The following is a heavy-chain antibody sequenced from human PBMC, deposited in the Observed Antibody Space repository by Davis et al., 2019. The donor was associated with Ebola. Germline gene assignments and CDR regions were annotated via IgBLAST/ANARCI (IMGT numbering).Heavy chain of an antibody. Sequence: GESLKISCATSGFGLAPYGMHWVRQAPGKGLEWVAVISRDGSNSHYAESVKGRFTISRDNSRNTLDLQMNSLSVEDTAVYYCARSDRGYCLGPNWRCPLDYWGQGILVTVSS. J-gene: IGHJ4*02. CDR3: ARSDRGYCLGPNWRCPLDY. CDR1: GFGLAPYG. D-gene: IGHD1-1*01. CDR2: ISRDGSNS. V-gene: IGHV3-30*03.